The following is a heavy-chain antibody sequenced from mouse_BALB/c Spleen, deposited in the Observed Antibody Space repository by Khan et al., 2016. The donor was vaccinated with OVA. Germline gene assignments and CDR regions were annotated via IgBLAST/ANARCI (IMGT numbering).Heavy chain of an antibody. Sequence: QVQLKQSGPGLVQPSQNLSITCTVSGFSLTTYGVHWVRQSPGKGLEWLGVIWSGGTTDYNAAFISRLSISKDNSKSQVFFKMNSLQGDDTGMYYCARSSYMYDFTYWGQGTLVTVSA. CDR1: GFSLTTYG. CDR2: IWSGGTT. V-gene: IGHV2-2*01. J-gene: IGHJ3*01. CDR3: ARSSYMYDFTY. D-gene: IGHD2-14*01.